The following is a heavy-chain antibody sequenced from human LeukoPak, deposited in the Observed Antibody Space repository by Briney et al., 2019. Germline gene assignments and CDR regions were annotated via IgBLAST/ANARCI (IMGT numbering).Heavy chain of an antibody. V-gene: IGHV4-59*08. D-gene: IGHD2-15*01. CDR3: ARHFCSGGSCYYFDY. CDR1: GGSISSYY. J-gene: IGHJ4*02. Sequence: KSSETLSLTCTVSGGSISSYYWSWIRQPPGKGLEWIGYIYYSGSTNYNPSLKSRVTISVDTSKNQFSLKLSSVTAADTAVYYCARHFCSGGSCYYFDYWGQGTLVTVSS. CDR2: IYYSGST.